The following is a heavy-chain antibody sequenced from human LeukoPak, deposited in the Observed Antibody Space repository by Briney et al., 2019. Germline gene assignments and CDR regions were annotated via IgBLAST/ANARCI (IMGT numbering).Heavy chain of an antibody. CDR2: FDPEDGET. CDR1: GYTLTELS. J-gene: IGHJ4*02. D-gene: IGHD6-13*01. Sequence: ASVKVSCKVSGYTLTELSMHWVRQAPGKGLEWMGGFDPEDGETIYAQKFQGRVTMTEDTSTDTAYMELSSLRSEDTAVYYCATARAFGSSWDYWGQGTLVTVSS. V-gene: IGHV1-24*01. CDR3: ATARAFGSSWDY.